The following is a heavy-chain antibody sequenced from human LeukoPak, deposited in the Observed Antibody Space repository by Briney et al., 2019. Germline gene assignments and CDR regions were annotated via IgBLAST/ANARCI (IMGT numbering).Heavy chain of an antibody. V-gene: IGHV4-30-4*01. Sequence: PSETLSLTCTVSGGSISSGDYYWSWLRQPPGKGLEWVGYIYYGGSTYYNPSLKSRVTITVNTSKNHFSLRLSSVTAADTAVYYCASHTRDYGGNSPFFDYWGQGTLVTVSS. J-gene: IGHJ4*02. D-gene: IGHD4-23*01. CDR2: IYYGGST. CDR3: ASHTRDYGGNSPFFDY. CDR1: GGSISSGDYY.